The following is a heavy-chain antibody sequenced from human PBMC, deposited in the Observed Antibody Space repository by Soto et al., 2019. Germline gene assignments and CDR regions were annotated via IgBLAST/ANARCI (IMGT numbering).Heavy chain of an antibody. CDR3: ARVGSITMVRSLDP. Sequence: QVQLQQWGAGLLKPSETLSLTCAVYGGSFSGYYWSWIRQPPGKGLEWIGEINHSGSTNYNPSLKSRVTISVDTSKNQFSLKLSSVTAADTAVYDCARVGSITMVRSLDPWGQGTLVTVSS. V-gene: IGHV4-34*01. J-gene: IGHJ5*02. CDR2: INHSGST. CDR1: GGSFSGYY. D-gene: IGHD3-10*01.